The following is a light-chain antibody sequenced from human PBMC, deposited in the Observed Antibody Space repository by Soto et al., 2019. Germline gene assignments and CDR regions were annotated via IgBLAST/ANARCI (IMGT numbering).Light chain of an antibody. Sequence: QSLTPQPPSASWTPGHRLTISCSGSKSNIGDYYVYWYQQFPGTAPKLLISDSDQRPSGVPDRFSGSKAGTSASLAISGLRSEDETDYNCAAWDDKVNGWVFCGGTKGTXL. CDR2: DSD. CDR3: AAWDDKVNGWV. J-gene: IGLJ3*02. CDR1: KSNIGDYY. V-gene: IGLV1-47*01.